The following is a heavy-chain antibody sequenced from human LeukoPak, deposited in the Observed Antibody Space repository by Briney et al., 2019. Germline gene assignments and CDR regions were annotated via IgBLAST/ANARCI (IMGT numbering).Heavy chain of an antibody. CDR1: GFTFDDYA. CDR2: ISWNSGSI. D-gene: IGHD4-17*01. J-gene: IGHJ6*02. Sequence: PGGSLRLSCAASGFTFDDYAMHWVRQAPGKGLEWVSGISWNSGSIGYADSVKGRFTISRDNAKNSLYLQMNSLRAEDTAVYYCAKDLDYGDHPIPYYYYYYGMDVWGQGTTVTASS. V-gene: IGHV3-9*01. CDR3: AKDLDYGDHPIPYYYYYYGMDV.